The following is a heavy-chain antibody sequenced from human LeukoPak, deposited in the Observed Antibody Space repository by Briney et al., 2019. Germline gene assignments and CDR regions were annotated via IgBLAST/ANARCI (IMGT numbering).Heavy chain of an antibody. CDR2: ISSDGIR. Sequence: GGSLRLSCSASGFTFSSYGMHWVRQAPGKGLEYVSTISSDGIRCYADSVKGRFTISRDNSKNTVYLRMSSLRTEDTAVYYCSAAVAGSFPGWGQGTLVTVSS. CDR1: GFTFSSYG. J-gene: IGHJ4*02. V-gene: IGHV3-64D*06. D-gene: IGHD6-19*01. CDR3: SAAVAGSFPG.